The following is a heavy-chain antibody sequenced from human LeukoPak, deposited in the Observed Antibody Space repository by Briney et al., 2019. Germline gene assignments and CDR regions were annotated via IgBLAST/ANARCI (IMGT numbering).Heavy chain of an antibody. V-gene: IGHV3-7*01. CDR2: IKQDGSEK. CDR1: GFTFNSNW. J-gene: IGHJ4*02. Sequence: GGSLRLSCAASGFTFNSNWMSWVRQAPGKGLKWVANIKQDGSEKYYVDSVKGRFTISRDNARNSVSLQMNSLRAEDTAVYYCARDKYYDRYFDSWGQGTLVTVSS. D-gene: IGHD3-22*01. CDR3: ARDKYYDRYFDS.